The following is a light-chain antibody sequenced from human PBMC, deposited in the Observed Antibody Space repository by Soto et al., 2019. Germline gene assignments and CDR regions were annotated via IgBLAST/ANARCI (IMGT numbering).Light chain of an antibody. J-gene: IGKJ4*01. CDR3: QQYNNWHPLT. CDR1: QSVSSN. V-gene: IGKV3D-15*01. Sequence: EIVMTQSPATLSVSAGERVTLSCRASQSVSSNLAWYQQKPGQAPRLLIYGASTRATGIPARFSGSGSGTDFTRTISSLQSEDFAVYYCQQYNNWHPLTFGGGNKVEIK. CDR2: GAS.